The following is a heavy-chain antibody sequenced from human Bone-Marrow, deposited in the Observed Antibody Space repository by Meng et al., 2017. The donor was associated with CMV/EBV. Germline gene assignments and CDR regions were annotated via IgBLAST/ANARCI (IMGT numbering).Heavy chain of an antibody. CDR3: ARESEVFGVDYFDY. Sequence: GESLKISCAASGFTFSSYAMHLVRQAPGKGLEGVAVISYDGSNKYYADSVKGRFTISRDNSKNTLYLQMNSLRAEDTAVYYCARESEVFGVDYFDYWGQGTLVTVSS. D-gene: IGHD3-3*01. CDR1: GFTFSSYA. J-gene: IGHJ4*02. CDR2: ISYDGSNK. V-gene: IGHV3-30-3*01.